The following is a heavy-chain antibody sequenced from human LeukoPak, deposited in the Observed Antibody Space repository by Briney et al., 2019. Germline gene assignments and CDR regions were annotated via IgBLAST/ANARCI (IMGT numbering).Heavy chain of an antibody. D-gene: IGHD6-19*01. CDR1: GSTFSSYG. J-gene: IGHJ3*02. V-gene: IGHV3-30*18. CDR3: AKGRRHSSGWSPPNDAFDI. CDR2: ISYDGSNK. Sequence: GGSLRLSCAASGSTFSSYGMHWVRQAPGKGLEWVAVISYDGSNKYYADSVKGRFTISRDNSKNTLYLQMNSLRAEDTAVYYCAKGRRHSSGWSPPNDAFDIWGQGTMVTVSS.